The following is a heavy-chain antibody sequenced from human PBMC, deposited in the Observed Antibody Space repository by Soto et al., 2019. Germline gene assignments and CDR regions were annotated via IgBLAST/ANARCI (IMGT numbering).Heavy chain of an antibody. D-gene: IGHD6-13*01. CDR3: ARGEGSSWYEYPNPDY. J-gene: IGHJ4*02. Sequence: PGGSLRLSCAASGFTFSSYSMNWVRQAPGKGLEWVSSISSSSSYIYYADSVKGRFTISRDNAKNSLYLQMNSLRAEDTAVYYCARGEGSSWYEYPNPDYWGQGTLVTVSS. CDR2: ISSSSSYI. CDR1: GFTFSSYS. V-gene: IGHV3-21*01.